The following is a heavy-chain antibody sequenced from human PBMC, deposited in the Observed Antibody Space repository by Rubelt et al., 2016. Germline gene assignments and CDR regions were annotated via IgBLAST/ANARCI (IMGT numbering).Heavy chain of an antibody. V-gene: IGHV1-46*01. Sequence: QVQLVQSGAEVKKPGASVKVSCKASGYTFTSYAMHWVRQAPGQRLEWMGIINPSGGSTSYAQKFQGRVTRTRDTSTSTVYMELSSLRSEDTAVYYCARAVECRLGGDCYLAPFDYWGQGTLVTVSS. CDR1: GYTFTSYA. CDR3: ARAVECRLGGDCYLAPFDY. J-gene: IGHJ4*02. CDR2: INPSGGST. D-gene: IGHD2-21*02.